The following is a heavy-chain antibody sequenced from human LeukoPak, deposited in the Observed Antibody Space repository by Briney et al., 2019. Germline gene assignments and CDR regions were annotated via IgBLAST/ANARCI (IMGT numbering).Heavy chain of an antibody. Sequence: PSETLSLTCTVSGGSISSSNHHWGWIRQPPGKGLEWIGNIYHSGSTYYNPSLKSRVTISVDTSRNHFSLRLSSVTAADTAVYYCARVVARRYCSGGSCHADYWGQGTLVTVSS. CDR2: IYHSGST. CDR3: ARVVARRYCSGGSCHADY. CDR1: GGSISSSNHH. V-gene: IGHV4-39*02. D-gene: IGHD2-15*01. J-gene: IGHJ4*02.